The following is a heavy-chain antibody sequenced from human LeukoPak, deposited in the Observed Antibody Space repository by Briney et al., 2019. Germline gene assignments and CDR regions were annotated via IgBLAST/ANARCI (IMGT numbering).Heavy chain of an antibody. CDR1: GYTLTGLS. CDR2: FDPEDGET. CDR3: ATAKRGPAPFDY. Sequence: AASVKVSCKVSGYTLTGLSMHWVRQAPGKGLEWMGGFDPEDGETIYAQKFQGRVTMTEDTSTDTAYMELSSLRSEDTAVYYCATAKRGPAPFDYWGQGTLVTVSS. J-gene: IGHJ4*02. V-gene: IGHV1-24*01. D-gene: IGHD2-2*01.